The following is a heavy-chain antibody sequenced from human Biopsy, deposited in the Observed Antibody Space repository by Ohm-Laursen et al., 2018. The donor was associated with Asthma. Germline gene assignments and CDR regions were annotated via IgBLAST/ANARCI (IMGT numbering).Heavy chain of an antibody. Sequence: SVKVSCKASGVALSGYTFEWVRQARGLGLEWIAWIVFASGATNYAQNFQDRLTVTRDMSAGSVSMELRGLSSTDAAVYYCAAGRTSLQGESLIWGQGTLVSASS. D-gene: IGHD2/OR15-2a*01. CDR3: AAGRTSLQGESLI. CDR2: IVFASGAT. CDR1: GVALSGYT. V-gene: IGHV1-58*01. J-gene: IGHJ4*01.